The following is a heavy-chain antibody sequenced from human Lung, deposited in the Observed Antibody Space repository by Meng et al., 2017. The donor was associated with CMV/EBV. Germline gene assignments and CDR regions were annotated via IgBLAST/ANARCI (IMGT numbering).Heavy chain of an antibody. CDR3: ARVNIVVVPAAPLDV. Sequence: GESXKISCAASGFTFSSYAMHWVRQATGKGLEWVAVISYDGSNKYYADSVKGRFTITRDNSKNTLYPQMNSLRAEDTAGYYCARVNIVVVPAAPLDVWGQGTTVTVPS. D-gene: IGHD2-2*01. CDR2: ISYDGSNK. J-gene: IGHJ6*02. CDR1: GFTFSSYA. V-gene: IGHV3-30-3*01.